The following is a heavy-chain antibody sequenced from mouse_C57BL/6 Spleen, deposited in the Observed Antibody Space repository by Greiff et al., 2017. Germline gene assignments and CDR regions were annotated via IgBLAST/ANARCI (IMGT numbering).Heavy chain of an antibody. CDR3: ASYYGYDWYFDV. Sequence: EVKLVESGGDLVKPGGSLKLSCAASGFTFSSYGMSWVRQTPDKRLEWVATISSGGSYTYYPDSVKGRFTISRDNAKNTLYLQMSSLKSEDTAMYYCASYYGYDWYFDVWGTGTTVTVSS. CDR1: GFTFSSYG. CDR2: ISSGGSYT. J-gene: IGHJ1*03. D-gene: IGHD2-2*01. V-gene: IGHV5-6*02.